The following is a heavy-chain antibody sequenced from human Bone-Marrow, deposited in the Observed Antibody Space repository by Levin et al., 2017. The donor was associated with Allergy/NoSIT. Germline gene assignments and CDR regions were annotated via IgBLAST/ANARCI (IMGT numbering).Heavy chain of an antibody. CDR2: IYPGDSET. J-gene: IGHJ4*02. V-gene: IGHV5-51*01. D-gene: IGHD1-14*01. CDR3: ARDFAYRDRYDY. Sequence: GESLKISCQGSGYNFTNRWIAWVRQMPGKGLELMGIIYPGDSETKYSPSFQGQVTISADKSISTAYLQWSALTASDTAIYYCARDFAYRDRYDYWGQGTPVTVSS. CDR1: GYNFTNRW.